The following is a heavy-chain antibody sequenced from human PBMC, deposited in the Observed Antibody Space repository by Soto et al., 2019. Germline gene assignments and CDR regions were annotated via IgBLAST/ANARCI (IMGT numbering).Heavy chain of an antibody. V-gene: IGHV3-23*01. CDR3: AKDQDIVGMFGLDG. CDR2: ISGSGGST. Sequence: PGGSLRLSCAASGFTFSSYAMSWVRQAPGKGLEWVSAISGSGGSTYYADSVKGRFTISRDNSKNTLYLQMNSLRAEDTAVYYCAKDQDIVGMFGLDGWGQGTTVTVSS. J-gene: IGHJ6*02. D-gene: IGHD5-12*01. CDR1: GFTFSSYA.